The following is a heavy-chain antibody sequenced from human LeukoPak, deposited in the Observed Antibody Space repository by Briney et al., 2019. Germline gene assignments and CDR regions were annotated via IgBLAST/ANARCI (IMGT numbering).Heavy chain of an antibody. V-gene: IGHV1-18*01. CDR3: ARGSPPRVYYDRSGYYSYYFDY. D-gene: IGHD3-22*01. CDR2: ISPYNGNT. CDR1: GYKFTNYG. Sequence: ASVKVSCKASGYKFTNYGISWVRQAPGQGLEWTGWISPYNGNTIYAQKLQGRVTMTTDTSTSTAYMELRSLRPDDTAVYYCARGSPPRVYYDRSGYYSYYFDYWGQGTLVTVSS. J-gene: IGHJ4*02.